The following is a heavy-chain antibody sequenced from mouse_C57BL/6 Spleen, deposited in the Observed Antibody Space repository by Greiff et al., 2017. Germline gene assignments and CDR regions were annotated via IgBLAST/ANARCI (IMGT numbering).Heavy chain of an antibody. J-gene: IGHJ1*03. D-gene: IGHD1-1*01. Sequence: EVQWVESGGGLVKPGGSLKLSCAASGFTFSSYAMSWVRQTPEKRLEWVATISDGGSYTYYPDNVKGRFTISRDNAKNNLYLQMSHLKSEDTAMYYCARGDYGSSPWYFDVWGTGTTVTVSS. CDR3: ARGDYGSSPWYFDV. CDR2: ISDGGSYT. CDR1: GFTFSSYA. V-gene: IGHV5-4*01.